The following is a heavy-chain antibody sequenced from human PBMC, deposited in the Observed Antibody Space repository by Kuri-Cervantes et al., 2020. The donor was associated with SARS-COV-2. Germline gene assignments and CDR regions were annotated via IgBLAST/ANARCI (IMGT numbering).Heavy chain of an antibody. Sequence: LRLSCAVSGVPVTGGTYSWAWIRQPAGKGLEWIGHLDTSGSTNYNPSLKSRVTISVDTSKNQFSLKLSSVTAADTAVYYCARDDNLWTIFGVATPSHEYYMDVWGKGTTVTVSS. V-gene: IGHV4-61*09. D-gene: IGHD3-3*01. CDR2: LDTSGST. CDR3: ARDDNLWTIFGVATPSHEYYMDV. J-gene: IGHJ6*03. CDR1: GVPVTGGTYS.